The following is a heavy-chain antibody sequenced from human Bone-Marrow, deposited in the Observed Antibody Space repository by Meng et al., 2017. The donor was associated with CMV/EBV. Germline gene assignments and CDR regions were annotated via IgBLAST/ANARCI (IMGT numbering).Heavy chain of an antibody. Sequence: SLRLSCAASGFTFSGYSMNWVRQAPGKGLEWVSGISWNSGSIGYADSVKGRFTISRDNAKNSLYLQMNSLRAEDTALYYCAKDIGYCSSTSCYTGIDWGQGTLVTVSS. CDR3: AKDIGYCSSTSCYTGID. J-gene: IGHJ4*02. D-gene: IGHD2-2*02. CDR2: ISWNSGSI. V-gene: IGHV3-9*01. CDR1: GFTFSGYS.